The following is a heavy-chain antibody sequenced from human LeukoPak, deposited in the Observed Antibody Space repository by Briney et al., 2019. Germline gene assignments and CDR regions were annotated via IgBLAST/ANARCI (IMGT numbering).Heavy chain of an antibody. J-gene: IGHJ5*02. CDR3: AREYKQQLVSWFDP. V-gene: IGHV1-18*01. D-gene: IGHD6-13*01. CDR2: ISCYNGET. Sequence: ASVKVSCKASGYIFRSYGLSWVRQAPGQGLEWLGWISCYNGETRYEQNFQGRVTLTTDTSTSTAYMELRSLTSDDTAVYYCAREYKQQLVSWFDPWGQGTLVTVSS. CDR1: GYIFRSYG.